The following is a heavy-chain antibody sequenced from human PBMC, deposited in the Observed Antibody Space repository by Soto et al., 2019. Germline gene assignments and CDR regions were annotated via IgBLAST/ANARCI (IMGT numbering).Heavy chain of an antibody. CDR1: GFTFSSYG. V-gene: IGHV3-30*18. CDR2: ISYDGSNK. J-gene: IGHJ4*02. Sequence: PGGSLRLSCAASGFTFSSYGMHWVRQAPGKGLEWVAVISYDGSNKYYADSVKGRFTISRDNSKNTLYLQMNSLRAEDTAVYYCAKFSTWHSSGFDYWGQGTLVTVSS. D-gene: IGHD3-22*01. CDR3: AKFSTWHSSGFDY.